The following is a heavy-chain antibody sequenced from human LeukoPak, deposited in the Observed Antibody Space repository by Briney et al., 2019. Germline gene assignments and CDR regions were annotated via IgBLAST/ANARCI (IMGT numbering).Heavy chain of an antibody. CDR1: GFTFSSYE. D-gene: IGHD5-18*01. CDR3: ATDSKRGYSYGSPTDGFDL. CDR2: ISSSSSYI. Sequence: GGSLRFSCAASGFTFSSYEMNWVRQAPGKGLEWVSSISSSSSYISYADSVKGRFTISRDNAKNSLHLQMNILRADDTAVYYCATDSKRGYSYGSPTDGFDLWGQGTMVTVSS. J-gene: IGHJ3*01. V-gene: IGHV3-21*01.